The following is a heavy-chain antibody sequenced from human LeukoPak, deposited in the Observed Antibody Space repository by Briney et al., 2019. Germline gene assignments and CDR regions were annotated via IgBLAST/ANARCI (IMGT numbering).Heavy chain of an antibody. D-gene: IGHD2-15*01. V-gene: IGHV3-7*01. CDR3: AREDGYCSGGNCYSYFDS. CDR1: GFTFSRFW. Sequence: GGSLRLSCAASGFTFSRFWMSWVRQAPGKGLEWVAYIKKTGSETYYVDSVKGRFTITRDNTRNSLFLQMYSLRAEDTAVYFCAREDGYCSGGNCYSYFDSWGQGTLVTVSS. CDR2: IKKTGSET. J-gene: IGHJ4*02.